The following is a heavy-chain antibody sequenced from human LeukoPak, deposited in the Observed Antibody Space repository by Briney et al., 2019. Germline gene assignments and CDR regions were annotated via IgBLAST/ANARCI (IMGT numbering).Heavy chain of an antibody. V-gene: IGHV4-38-2*01. D-gene: IGHD4-17*01. J-gene: IGHJ4*02. CDR3: ARALDYAVNY. Sequence: GSLRLSCAASGFTFSDYYMGWIRQPPGKGLEWIGSIYYSGSTYYNPSLKSRVTISVDTSKNQFSLKLSSVTAADTAVYYCARALDYAVNYWGQGTLVTVSS. CDR1: GFTFSDYY. CDR2: IYYSGST.